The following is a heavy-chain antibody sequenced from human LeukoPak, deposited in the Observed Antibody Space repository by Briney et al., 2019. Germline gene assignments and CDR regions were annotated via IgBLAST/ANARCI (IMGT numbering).Heavy chain of an antibody. CDR1: GFTFSSHW. V-gene: IGHV3-74*01. CDR3: VRDGVGAPPFDY. J-gene: IGHJ4*02. CDR2: IKGDGSST. D-gene: IGHD2-8*01. Sequence: GGSLRLSCAASGFTFSSHWMHWVCQAPGKGLVWVSRIKGDGSSTSYADSVKGRFTISRDNTKNTLNLQMNSLRAEDTAVYYCVRDGVGAPPFDYWGQGIMVTVSS.